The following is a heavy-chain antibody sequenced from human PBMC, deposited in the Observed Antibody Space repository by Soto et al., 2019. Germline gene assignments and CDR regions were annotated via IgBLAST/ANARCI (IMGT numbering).Heavy chain of an antibody. CDR1: GFTFSSYA. D-gene: IGHD3-16*02. J-gene: IGHJ4*02. Sequence: GSLRLSCAASGFTFSSYAMSWVRQAPGKGLEWVSAINGRGDSTYYADSVKGRFTISRDYSINTLFLQMNSLRAEDTAIYYCAKDNQRLSRSYHDFCGQGTLGTVSS. CDR3: AKDNQRLSRSYHDF. CDR2: INGRGDST. V-gene: IGHV3-23*01.